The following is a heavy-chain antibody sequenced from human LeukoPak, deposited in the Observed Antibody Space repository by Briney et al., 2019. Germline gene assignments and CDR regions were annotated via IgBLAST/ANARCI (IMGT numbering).Heavy chain of an antibody. CDR2: ISTSGGAT. D-gene: IGHD6-13*01. CDR1: GFTFSIYA. J-gene: IGHJ3*02. Sequence: GGSLRLSCVASGFTFSIYAMSWLRQAPAKGLEWVSGISTSGGATYYADSVEGRFTISRDNSKNTLYLHMNSLRAEDTAIYYCAKGLSSTGAFDIWGQGTMVTVSS. CDR3: AKGLSSTGAFDI. V-gene: IGHV3-23*01.